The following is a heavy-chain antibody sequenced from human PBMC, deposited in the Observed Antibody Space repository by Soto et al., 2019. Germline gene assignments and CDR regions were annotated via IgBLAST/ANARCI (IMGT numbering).Heavy chain of an antibody. CDR1: GFTFSNYA. CDR2: ISGSGGST. CDR3: AKDLGSGWPFGAFDI. J-gene: IGHJ3*02. Sequence: EVQLLESRGGLVQPGGSLRLTCAASGFTFSNYAMSWVRQAPGKGLEWVSAISGSGGSTYYEDSVKGRFTISRDNSKNTLYLQMNSRRAEDTAVYYCAKDLGSGWPFGAFDICSEGTMVTVSS. D-gene: IGHD6-19*01. V-gene: IGHV3-23*01.